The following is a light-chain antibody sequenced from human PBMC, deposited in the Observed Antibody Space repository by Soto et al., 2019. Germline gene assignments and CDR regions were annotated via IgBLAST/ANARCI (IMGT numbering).Light chain of an antibody. V-gene: IGKV1-39*01. CDR2: AAS. Sequence: DIQMTESPSSLSASVGDRVTITCRAGQFISRELNWYQQKPGKYPKLLIYAASNLQTGVPSRFSGSGSGTDFTLTISSLQPEDYAVYYCQQPYSTVSWTFGRGTKVDIK. CDR3: QQPYSTVSWT. CDR1: QFISRE. J-gene: IGKJ1*01.